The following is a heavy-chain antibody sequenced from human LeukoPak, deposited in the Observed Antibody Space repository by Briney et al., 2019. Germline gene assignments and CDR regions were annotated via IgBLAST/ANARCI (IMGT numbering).Heavy chain of an antibody. CDR1: GFTFSNYG. Sequence: GGSLRLSCAASGFTFSNYGMSWVRQAPGKGLEWVTSISASGAGTYYADSVKGRFTISRDNPKNTLYVQMNSLRAEDTTVYYCAKLERGTYHFDFWGQGTLVAVSS. CDR3: AKLERGTYHFDF. CDR2: ISASGAGT. D-gene: IGHD1-26*01. J-gene: IGHJ4*02. V-gene: IGHV3-23*01.